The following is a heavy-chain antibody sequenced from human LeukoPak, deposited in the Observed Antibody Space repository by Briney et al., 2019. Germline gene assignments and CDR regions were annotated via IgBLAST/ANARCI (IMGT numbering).Heavy chain of an antibody. CDR2: ICSGGST. CDR1: GFTVSSNY. Sequence: GGSLRLSCAASGFTVSSNYMSWVRQAPGKGLEWVSVICSGGSTYYADSVKGRFTISRDNSKNTLYLQMNSLRAEDTAVYYCARDQEYSYGYLYGMDVWGQGTTVTVSS. D-gene: IGHD5-18*01. J-gene: IGHJ6*02. V-gene: IGHV3-53*01. CDR3: ARDQEYSYGYLYGMDV.